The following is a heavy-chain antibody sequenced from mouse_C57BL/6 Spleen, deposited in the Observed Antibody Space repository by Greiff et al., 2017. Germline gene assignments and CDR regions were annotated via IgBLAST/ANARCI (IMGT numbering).Heavy chain of an antibody. Sequence: VQLKQPGAELVKPGASVKLSCKASGYTFTSYWMHWVKRRPGRGLEWIGRFHPTSGGTKYNEKFKGKATLTVDKPSSTAYMQLSSLTSEDSAVYYCARPGQEYDWFDYWGQGTLVTVSA. J-gene: IGHJ3*01. CDR2: FHPTSGGT. D-gene: IGHD3-3*01. CDR3: ARPGQEYDWFDY. CDR1: GYTFTSYW. V-gene: IGHV1-72*01.